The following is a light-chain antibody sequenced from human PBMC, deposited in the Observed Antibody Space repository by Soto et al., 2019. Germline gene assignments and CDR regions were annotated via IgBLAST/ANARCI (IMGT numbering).Light chain of an antibody. CDR1: QSISTY. CDR2: AAS. Sequence: DIQMTQSPSSLSASVGDRVTITCRASQSISTYLNWYQQKPGKAPKLLIYAASNLQSGVPSRFSGSGSETDFTLTISSLQPEDFATYYCQQSYTTPPEYTFGQATKVDSK. CDR3: QQSYTTPPEYT. V-gene: IGKV1-39*01. J-gene: IGKJ2*01.